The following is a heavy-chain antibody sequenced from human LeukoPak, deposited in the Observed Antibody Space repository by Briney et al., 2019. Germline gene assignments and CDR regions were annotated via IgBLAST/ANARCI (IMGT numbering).Heavy chain of an antibody. D-gene: IGHD3-22*01. CDR2: ISGSGGGT. CDR1: GFTFSSYA. Sequence: QAGGSLRLSCAASGFTFSSYAMSWVRQAPGKGLEWVSAISGSGGGTYYADSVKGRFTISRDNSKNTLYLQMNSLRAEDTAVYYCAKDRAEVITGGYFDYWGQGTLVTVSS. J-gene: IGHJ4*02. V-gene: IGHV3-23*01. CDR3: AKDRAEVITGGYFDY.